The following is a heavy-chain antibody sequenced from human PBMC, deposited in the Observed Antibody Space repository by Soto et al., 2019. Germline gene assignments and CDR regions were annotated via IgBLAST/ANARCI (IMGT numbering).Heavy chain of an antibody. Sequence: QVQLVQSGAEVKKPGASVKVSCKASGYTFTSYAMHWVRQAPGQRLEWMGWINAGNGNTKYSQKFQGRVTITRDTSASTAYMELSSLRSEDTAVYYSAGEQLWFGELVPCDYWGQGTLVTVSS. CDR1: GYTFTSYA. D-gene: IGHD3-10*01. J-gene: IGHJ4*02. V-gene: IGHV1-3*01. CDR3: AGEQLWFGELVPCDY. CDR2: INAGNGNT.